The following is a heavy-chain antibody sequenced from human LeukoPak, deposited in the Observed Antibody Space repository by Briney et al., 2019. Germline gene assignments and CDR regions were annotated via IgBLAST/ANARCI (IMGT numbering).Heavy chain of an antibody. CDR2: ISTGSSNI. CDR1: GFTFSIYS. J-gene: IGHJ4*02. V-gene: IGHV3-48*01. D-gene: IGHD3-16*02. CDR3: ARNRGPFGGVIVIPDY. Sequence: GGSLRLSCAASGFTFSIYSMNWVRQAPGKGLEWVPYISTGSSNIYYADSVKGRFTMSRDNAKNSLYLQMNSLRAEDTAVYYRARNRGPFGGVIVIPDYWGQGTLVTVSS.